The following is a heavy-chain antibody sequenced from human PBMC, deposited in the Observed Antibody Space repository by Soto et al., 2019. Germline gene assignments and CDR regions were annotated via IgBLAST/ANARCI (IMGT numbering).Heavy chain of an antibody. D-gene: IGHD3-3*02. J-gene: IGHJ5*02. Sequence: LSLTCAVYGASLSDNYCNWLRQPPGKGLEWIGRVFTTGTTDYNPSLKGRVTISVDTSKNQFSLSLRSVTAADTAIYYCARDFNSIFDDFADMRWNFDPWGQGTLVTVSS. V-gene: IGHV4-34*11. CDR2: VFTTGTT. CDR1: GASLSDNY. CDR3: ARDFNSIFDDFADMRWNFDP.